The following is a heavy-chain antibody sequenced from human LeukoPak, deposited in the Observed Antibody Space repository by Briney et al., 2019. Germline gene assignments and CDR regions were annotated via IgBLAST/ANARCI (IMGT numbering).Heavy chain of an antibody. J-gene: IGHJ3*02. CDR3: ARDYTGGFDI. Sequence: SETLSLTCTVSGGSISSYYWSWIRQPPGKGLEWIGDIYYSGSTNYNPSLKSRVTISVDTSKNQFSLKLSPVTAADTAVYYCARDYTGGFDIWGQGTMVTVSS. CDR1: GGSISSYY. CDR2: IYYSGST. D-gene: IGHD1-26*01. V-gene: IGHV4-59*01.